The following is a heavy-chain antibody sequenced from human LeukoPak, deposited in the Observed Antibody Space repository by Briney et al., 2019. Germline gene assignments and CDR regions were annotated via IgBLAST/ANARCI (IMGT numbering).Heavy chain of an antibody. J-gene: IGHJ5*02. V-gene: IGHV4-59*01. D-gene: IGHD5-24*01. CDR1: GGSISSYY. Sequence: SETLSLTCTVPGGSISSYYWSWIRQPPGKGLEWIGYIYYSGSTNYNPSLKSRVTISVDTSKNQFSLKLSSVTAADTAVYYCARGGATFNWFDPWGQGTLVTVSS. CDR3: ARGGATFNWFDP. CDR2: IYYSGST.